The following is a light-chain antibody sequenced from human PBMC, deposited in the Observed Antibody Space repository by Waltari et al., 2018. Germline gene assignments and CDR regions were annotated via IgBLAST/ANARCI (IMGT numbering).Light chain of an antibody. CDR3: LQYDSYPRT. J-gene: IGKJ1*01. CDR2: GAS. V-gene: IGKV1-16*01. CDR1: QGIRNS. Sequence: DIQMTQSPSSLSAFVGDRVTISCRASQGIRNSVDWFQQKPGKAPKALMYGASTVHSGVPSRFRGSGFGTDFTLTISGLQPEDFATYYCLQYDSYPRTFGQGTKVEIK.